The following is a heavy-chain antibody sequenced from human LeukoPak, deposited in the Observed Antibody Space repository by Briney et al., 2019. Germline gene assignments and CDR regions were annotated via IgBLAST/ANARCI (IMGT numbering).Heavy chain of an antibody. J-gene: IGHJ4*02. CDR3: ARRGYYDSSGYDY. V-gene: IGHV3-21*01. D-gene: IGHD3-22*01. CDR1: RFTFSSYS. Sequence: PGGSLRLSCAASRFTFSSYSMNWVRQAPGKGLEWVSSISSSGSYIYYADSVKGRFTISRDNAKNSLYLQINSLRAEDTAIYYCARRGYYDSSGYDYWGQGTLVTVSS. CDR2: ISSSGSYI.